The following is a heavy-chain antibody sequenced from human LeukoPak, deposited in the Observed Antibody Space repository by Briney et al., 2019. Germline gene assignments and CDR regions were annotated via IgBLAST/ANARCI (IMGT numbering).Heavy chain of an antibody. CDR2: IIPIFGTA. J-gene: IGHJ6*03. Sequence: SVKVSCKASGGTFSSYAISWVRQAPGQGLEWMGGIIPIFGTANYAQKFQGRVTITTDESTSTAYMELSSLRSEDTAVYYCARDGYRGSYYYYYMDVWGKGTTVTVSS. D-gene: IGHD1-26*01. CDR3: ARDGYRGSYYYYYMDV. V-gene: IGHV1-69*05. CDR1: GGTFSSYA.